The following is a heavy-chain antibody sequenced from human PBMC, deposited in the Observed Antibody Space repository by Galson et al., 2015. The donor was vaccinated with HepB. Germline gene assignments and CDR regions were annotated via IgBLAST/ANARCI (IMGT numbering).Heavy chain of an antibody. CDR1: GFTFSDSA. CDR3: ASTYGPGFLDV. D-gene: IGHD3-10*01. CDR2: IRSRANSYAT. V-gene: IGHV3-73*01. J-gene: IGHJ6*04. Sequence: SLRLSCAASGFTFSDSAMHWVRQASEKGLEWVGRIRSRANSYATTYVASVRGRFTISRDDSKNTAYLQMNSLETEDTAVYYCASTYGPGFLDVWGRGTTVTVSS.